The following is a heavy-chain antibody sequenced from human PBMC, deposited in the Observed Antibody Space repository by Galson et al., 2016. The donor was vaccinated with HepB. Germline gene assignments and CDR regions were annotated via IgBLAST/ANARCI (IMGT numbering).Heavy chain of an antibody. D-gene: IGHD6-19*01. Sequence: SLRLSCAASGFTFSSYWMHWVRQAPGKGLVWVSRIYSDGSSTNYVDSVKGRFTISRDNAKNTLSLQMNSLRAEDTAVYYCARSSRDCSGWYDYFDYWGQGTLVTVSS. V-gene: IGHV3-74*01. CDR3: ARSSRDCSGWYDYFDY. CDR2: IYSDGSST. J-gene: IGHJ4*02. CDR1: GFTFSSYW.